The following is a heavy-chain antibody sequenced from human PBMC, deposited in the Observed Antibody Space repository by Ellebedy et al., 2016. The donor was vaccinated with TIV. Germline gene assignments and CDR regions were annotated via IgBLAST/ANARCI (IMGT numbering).Heavy chain of an antibody. CDR3: AKGAALSVRSPLNC. CDR2: IRGSGGTT. V-gene: IGHV3-23*01. Sequence: GESLKISXAASGFTFSSYAMNWVRQAPGKGLEWVSGIRGSGGTTYYADSVKGRFTISRDNSQNTLFLQMNSLRAEDTAIYYCAKGAALSVRSPLNCWGHGTLVTVSS. J-gene: IGHJ4*01. D-gene: IGHD2-15*01. CDR1: GFTFSSYA.